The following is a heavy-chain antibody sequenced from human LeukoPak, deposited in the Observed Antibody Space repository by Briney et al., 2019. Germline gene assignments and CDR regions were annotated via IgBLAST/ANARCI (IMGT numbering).Heavy chain of an antibody. CDR3: AKVRSPVFDP. Sequence: GGSLRLSCAASGFTFDDYTMHWVRQAPGKGLEWVSLISWDGGSTYYADSVKGRFTISRDNSKNTLYLQMNSLRAEDTAVYYCAKVRSPVFDPWGQGTLVTVSS. CDR1: GFTFDDYT. D-gene: IGHD4-11*01. V-gene: IGHV3-43*01. CDR2: ISWDGGST. J-gene: IGHJ5*02.